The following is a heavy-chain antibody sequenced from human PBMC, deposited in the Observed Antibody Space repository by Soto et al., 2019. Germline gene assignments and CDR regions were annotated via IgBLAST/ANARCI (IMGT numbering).Heavy chain of an antibody. CDR3: ARTVFNASGSYYNVPNFDH. CDR1: GFSLSTSGVG. D-gene: IGHD3-10*01. V-gene: IGHV2-5*02. CDR2: IYWDNDN. Sequence: ASGPTLVNPTQTLTLTCTFSGFSLSTSGVGVGWIRQPPGKALEWLALIYWDNDNRYSPSLKGRLTISKDTSKNQVVLTMANMDPVDTATYYCARTVFNASGSYYNVPNFDHWGQGTLATVSS. J-gene: IGHJ4*02.